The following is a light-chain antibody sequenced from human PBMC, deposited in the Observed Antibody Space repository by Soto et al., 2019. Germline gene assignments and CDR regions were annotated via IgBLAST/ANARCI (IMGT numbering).Light chain of an antibody. Sequence: DIQMTQSPSTLSGSVGDRVTITCRASQTISSWLAWYQQKPGKAPKLRIYKASTLKSGVPSRFSGSGSGTESTLTISSLQPDDFPPYYCQPYNSYSEAFGHGTKVELK. CDR2: KAS. J-gene: IGKJ1*01. CDR1: QTISSW. CDR3: QPYNSYSEA. V-gene: IGKV1-5*03.